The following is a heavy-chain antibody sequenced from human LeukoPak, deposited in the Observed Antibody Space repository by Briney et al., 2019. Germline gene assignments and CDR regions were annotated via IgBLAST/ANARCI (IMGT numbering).Heavy chain of an antibody. CDR3: ARSPGLYGYGSVY. Sequence: PGGSLRLSCAASGFTFSSYEMNWVRQAPGKGLEWVSYISSSGSTMYYADSVKGRFTISRDNAKNSLYLQMNSLRAEDTAVYYCARSPGLYGYGSVYWGQGTLVTVSS. CDR2: ISSSGSTM. D-gene: IGHD5-18*01. J-gene: IGHJ4*02. V-gene: IGHV3-48*03. CDR1: GFTFSSYE.